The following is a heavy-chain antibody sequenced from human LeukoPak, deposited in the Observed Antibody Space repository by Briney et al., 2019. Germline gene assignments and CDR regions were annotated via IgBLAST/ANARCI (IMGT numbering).Heavy chain of an antibody. CDR2: IRTDNGDT. V-gene: IGHV1-3*04. J-gene: IGHJ4*02. D-gene: IGHD2-15*01. CDR1: GYRFTDNA. CDR3: GRGGSSGVDY. Sequence: ASVKVSCKTSGYRFTDNALHWVRQAPEQRLEWMGWIRTDNGDTKYSQKFEGRVTLTRDTSASTVYVELESLRSEDTAVYYCGRGGSSGVDYWGQGTLVTVSS.